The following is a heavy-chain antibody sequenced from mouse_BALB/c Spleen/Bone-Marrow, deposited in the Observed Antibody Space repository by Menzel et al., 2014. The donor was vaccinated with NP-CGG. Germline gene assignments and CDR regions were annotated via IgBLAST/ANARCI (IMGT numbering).Heavy chain of an antibody. CDR1: GFAFRSYD. Sequence: EVQRVESGGGLVNPGGSLKLSCAASGFAFRSYDMSWVRQTPEKRLEWVATISSGGSYTYYPDSVKGRFTISGDNARNTLYLQMSSLRSEDTALYYCARRWLLPYAMDYWGQGTSVTVSS. V-gene: IGHV5-9*02. D-gene: IGHD2-3*01. CDR3: ARRWLLPYAMDY. CDR2: ISSGGSYT. J-gene: IGHJ4*01.